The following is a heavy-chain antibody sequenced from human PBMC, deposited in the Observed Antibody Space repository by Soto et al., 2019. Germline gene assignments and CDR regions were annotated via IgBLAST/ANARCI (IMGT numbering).Heavy chain of an antibody. CDR3: AKDQSSIFRRGSGMDV. CDR2: ITYDGSNI. J-gene: IGHJ6*02. CDR1: GFIFSNYT. D-gene: IGHD3-3*02. V-gene: IGHV3-30*04. Sequence: GGSLRLSCAAAGFIFSNYTMHWVRQAPGKGLDWVGVITYDGSNIYYAHSVKSRFTISRDNSRNALKREMSSLRGEETAVYYSAKDQSSIFRRGSGMDVWGQGTTVTVSS.